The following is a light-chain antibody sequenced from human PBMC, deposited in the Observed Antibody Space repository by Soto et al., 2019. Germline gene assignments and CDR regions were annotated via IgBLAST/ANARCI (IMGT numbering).Light chain of an antibody. V-gene: IGKV1-5*03. Sequence: DIQMTQSPSSLSASVGDRVTISCRANQTISNLLAWYQQKPGKAPKLLIYRASSLETGVPSRFSGSGSGAEFSLTISSLQPDDFATYYCQQYNSYSEFSFGPGTKVDIK. J-gene: IGKJ3*01. CDR1: QTISNL. CDR2: RAS. CDR3: QQYNSYSEFS.